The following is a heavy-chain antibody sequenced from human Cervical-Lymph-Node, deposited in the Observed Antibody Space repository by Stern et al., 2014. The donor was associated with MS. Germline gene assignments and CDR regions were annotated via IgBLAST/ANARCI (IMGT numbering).Heavy chain of an antibody. CDR2: IELMGGSR. CDR3: AREEAGHSLGRMDV. J-gene: IGHJ6*02. D-gene: IGHD6-19*01. Sequence: DQLVESGAEVKKPGASVKVSCKASGYTFTSYYIHWVRQAPGQGLEWMGCIELMGGSRSYEEKFKGRVTMTRDTSTSTVYMELSSLRSEDTAVYYCAREEAGHSLGRMDVWGLGTTVTVSS. CDR1: GYTFTSYY. V-gene: IGHV1-46*01.